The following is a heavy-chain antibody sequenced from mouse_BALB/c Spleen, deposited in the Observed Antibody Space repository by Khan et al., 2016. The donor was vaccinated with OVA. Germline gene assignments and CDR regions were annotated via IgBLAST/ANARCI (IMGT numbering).Heavy chain of an antibody. CDR1: GYTFTSYW. CDR2: TNPTNGRT. V-gene: IGHV1S81*02. J-gene: IGHJ2*01. CDR3: DRIKRIGATDFDD. D-gene: IGHD1-1*01. Sequence: QVQLQQPGAELVMAGASVKMSCKASGYTFTSYWMHWVKQRLGQGLEWFAETNPTNGRTYYNEKFKSKATLTVDKSSSTAYMLLSGPTFEDSAVYYCDRIKRIGATDFDDWGQGTTLTVSS.